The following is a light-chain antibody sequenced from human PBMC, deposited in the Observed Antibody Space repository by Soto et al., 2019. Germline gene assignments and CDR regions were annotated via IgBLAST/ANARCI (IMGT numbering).Light chain of an antibody. CDR1: QGISNW. J-gene: IGKJ4*01. CDR3: QQTNTFLPLT. CDR2: GAS. V-gene: IGKV1-12*01. Sequence: DIQMTQCPSSVSASVGDRVTITCRASQGISNWLAWYQQQPGKAPKLLIYGASSLQSGVPSRFSGGGSGTHFTLIISSLQPEDFATYYCQQTNTFLPLTFGGGTKVEI.